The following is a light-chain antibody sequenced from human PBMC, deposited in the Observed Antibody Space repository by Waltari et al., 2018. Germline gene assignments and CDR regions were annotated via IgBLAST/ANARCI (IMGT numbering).Light chain of an antibody. J-gene: IGLJ1*01. V-gene: IGLV2-14*03. CDR3: DSKSSSSPHV. CDR2: DVS. CDR1: SSDIGTYNY. Sequence: QSALTQPASVSGSPGQSITVSCTGTSSDIGTYNYVSWYQQHPGKAPKLMTYDVSSRPSGVSNRFSGSKSGNTASLTISGLQAEDEADYYCDSKSSSSPHVFGTGTKVTVL.